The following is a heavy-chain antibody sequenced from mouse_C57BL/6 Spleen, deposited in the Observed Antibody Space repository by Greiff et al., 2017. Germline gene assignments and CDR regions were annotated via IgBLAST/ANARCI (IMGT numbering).Heavy chain of an antibody. CDR1: GFTFTSYC. CDR2: IDPSDSYT. V-gene: IGHV1-69*01. J-gene: IGHJ1*03. CDR3: AIYGCYTYWYFAV. Sequence: QVQLQQPGAELVMPGASVKLSCTASGFTFTSYCMHWVKQRPGQGLEWIGEIDPSDSYTNYTQKFQGKSTLTVDKSSSTAYLQLSSLTSEDSAVYYCAIYGCYTYWYFAVWGTGTTVTVSS. D-gene: IGHD2-3*01.